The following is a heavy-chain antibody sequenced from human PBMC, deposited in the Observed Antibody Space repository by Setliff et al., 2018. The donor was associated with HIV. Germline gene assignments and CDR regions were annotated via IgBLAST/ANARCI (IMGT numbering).Heavy chain of an antibody. D-gene: IGHD3-9*01. J-gene: IGHJ4*02. CDR1: GDSISNHY. CDR3: ARTPGTIWGYDY. CDR2: IYNSGNS. V-gene: IGHV4-59*11. Sequence: TLSLTCNVSGDSISNHYWNWIRQPPGKGLEWIATIYNSGNSVSNPSLKSRVTISVDTSKNQFSLKLSSVTAADTAVYYCARTPGTIWGYDYWGQGTLVTVSS.